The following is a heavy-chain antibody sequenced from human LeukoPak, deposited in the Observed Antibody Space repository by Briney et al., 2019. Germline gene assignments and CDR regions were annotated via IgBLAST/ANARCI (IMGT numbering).Heavy chain of an antibody. CDR2: INHSGST. V-gene: IGHV4-34*01. J-gene: IGHJ4*02. D-gene: IGHD6-13*01. Sequence: PSETLSLTCTVSGGSISSYYWSWIRQPPGKGLEWIGEINHSGSTNYNPSLKSRVTISVDTSKNQFSLKLSSVTAADTAVYYCASKAAGKISGWGQGTLVTVSS. CDR1: GGSISSYY. CDR3: ASKAAGKISG.